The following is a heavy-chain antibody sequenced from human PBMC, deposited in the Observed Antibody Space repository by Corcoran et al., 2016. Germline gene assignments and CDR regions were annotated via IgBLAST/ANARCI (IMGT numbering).Heavy chain of an antibody. CDR2: INAGNGNT. CDR1: GYTFTSYA. J-gene: IGHJ3*02. Sequence: QVQLVQSGAEVKKPGASVKVSCKASGYTFTSYAMHWVRQAPGQRLEWMGWINAGNGNTKYSQKFQGRVTITRDTSASTAYMELSSLSSEDTAVYYWARANVVVVTAIGAFDIWGQGTMVTVSS. V-gene: IGHV1-3*01. D-gene: IGHD2-21*02. CDR3: ARANVVVVTAIGAFDI.